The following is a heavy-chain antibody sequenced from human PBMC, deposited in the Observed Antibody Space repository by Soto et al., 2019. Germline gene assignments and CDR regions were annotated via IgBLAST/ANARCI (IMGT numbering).Heavy chain of an antibody. CDR2: IWYDGSNK. D-gene: IGHD5-12*01. CDR1: GFTFSSYG. Sequence: QVQLVESGGGVVQPGRSLRLSCAASGFTFSSYGMHWVRQAPGKGLEWVAVIWYDGSNKWYADSVKGRFTISRDNSKNTXHXEMNSLRAEDTAVYSCARDRGYSGYDSPRYYYGMDVWGQGTTVTVSS. J-gene: IGHJ6*02. V-gene: IGHV3-33*01. CDR3: ARDRGYSGYDSPRYYYGMDV.